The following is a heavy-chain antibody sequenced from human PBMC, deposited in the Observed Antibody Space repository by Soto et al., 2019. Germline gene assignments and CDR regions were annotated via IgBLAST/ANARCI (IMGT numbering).Heavy chain of an antibody. D-gene: IGHD3-10*01. CDR1: GFTFRSYG. CDR2: VSYDGSNK. J-gene: IGHJ4*02. CDR3: AQDPRYYASD. V-gene: IGHV3-30*18. Sequence: QVQLVESGGGVVQPGRSLRLSCATSGFTFRSYGMHWVRQAPGKGLEWVAVVSYDGSNKSYSDSVKGRFTISRDNSKNKLYLQLTSLRAEDTSVTHCAQDPRYYASDWGQGTLVTVSS.